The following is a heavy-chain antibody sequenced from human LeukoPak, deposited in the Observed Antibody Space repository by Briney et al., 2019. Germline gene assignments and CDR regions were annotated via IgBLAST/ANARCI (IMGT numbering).Heavy chain of an antibody. D-gene: IGHD2-15*01. J-gene: IGHJ4*02. CDR1: GFTFTNYW. V-gene: IGHV3-49*04. CDR3: TPNPIVPFDY. CDR2: IRSKTYGGTT. Sequence: GGSLRLSCAASGFTFTNYWMSWVRQAPGKGLEWLGFIRSKTYGGTTEFAASVKGRFTISRDDSKSIAYLQMNSLNTDDTGVYYCTPNPIVPFDYWGQGTLVTVSS.